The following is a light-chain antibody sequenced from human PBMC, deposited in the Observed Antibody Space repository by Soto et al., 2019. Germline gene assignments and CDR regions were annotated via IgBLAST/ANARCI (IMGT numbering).Light chain of an antibody. V-gene: IGKV3-20*01. CDR3: QQYGSSPLT. CDR2: GAS. J-gene: IGKJ4*01. Sequence: EIVLTQSPGTLSLSPGERATISCRASQSVSSSYLAWHQQKPGQAPRLLIYGASSRANGLPDRFSGSGSGTDFTLTISRLEAEDVAVYYCQQYGSSPLTFGGGTKVEIK. CDR1: QSVSSSY.